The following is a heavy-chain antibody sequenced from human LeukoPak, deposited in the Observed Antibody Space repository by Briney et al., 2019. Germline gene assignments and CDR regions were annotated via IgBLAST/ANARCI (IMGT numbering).Heavy chain of an antibody. J-gene: IGHJ4*02. CDR2: IKQDGSEK. V-gene: IGHV3-7*04. CDR1: GFTFSTYW. CDR3: ARAPYGGNFFDY. D-gene: IGHD4-23*01. Sequence: PGGSLRLSCAASGFTFSTYWMSWVRQAPGKGLEWVANIKQDGSEKYYVGSVKGRFTISRDNAKNSLYLQMNSLRAEDTAVYYCARAPYGGNFFDYWGQGTLVNVSS.